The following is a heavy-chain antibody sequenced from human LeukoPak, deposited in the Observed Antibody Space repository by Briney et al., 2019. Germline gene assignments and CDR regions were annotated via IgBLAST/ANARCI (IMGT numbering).Heavy chain of an antibody. V-gene: IGHV3-21*01. J-gene: IGHJ3*02. CDR1: GFTFSGYS. CDR3: AKVSLNMVNDAFDI. Sequence: GGSLRLSCAASGFTFSGYSMNWVRQAPGKGLEWVSSISSSSIYIYYADSVKGRFTISRDNSKNTLYLQMNSLRAEDTAMYYCAKVSLNMVNDAFDIWGQGTMVSVSS. D-gene: IGHD4/OR15-4a*01. CDR2: ISSSSIYI.